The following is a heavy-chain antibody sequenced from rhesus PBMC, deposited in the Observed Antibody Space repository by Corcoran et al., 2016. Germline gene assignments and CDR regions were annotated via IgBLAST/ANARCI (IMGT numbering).Heavy chain of an antibody. V-gene: IGHV4-165*02. CDR3: AGFTGYYPNFDS. J-gene: IGHJ4*01. D-gene: IGHD3-3*01. CDR2: IGGSDGIT. CDR1: GGSISGYY. Sequence: QVQLQESGPGLLKPLGTLSLTCAVSGGSISGYYWNWIRQPPGRGMEWIGYIGGSDGITYNHPSLKNRLTMATDASKSQFSLKLISGTAADTAVYYCAGFTGYYPNFDSWGQGVLVTVSS.